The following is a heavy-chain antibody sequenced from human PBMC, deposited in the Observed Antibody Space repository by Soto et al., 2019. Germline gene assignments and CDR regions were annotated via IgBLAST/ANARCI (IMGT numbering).Heavy chain of an antibody. J-gene: IGHJ6*02. Sequence: SVKVSCKASGYTFTYRYLHWVRQAPGQALEWMGWITPFNGNTNYAQKFQDRVTITRDRSMSTAYMELSSLRSEDTAMYYCASTKARAPVRHYGMDVWGQGTTVTVSS. CDR1: GYTFTYRY. CDR2: ITPFNGNT. V-gene: IGHV1-45*02. CDR3: ASTKARAPVRHYGMDV.